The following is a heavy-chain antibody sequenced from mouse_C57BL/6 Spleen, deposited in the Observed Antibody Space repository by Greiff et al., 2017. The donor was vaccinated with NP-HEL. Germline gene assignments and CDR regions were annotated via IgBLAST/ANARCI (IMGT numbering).Heavy chain of an antibody. Sequence: VQLQQPGAELVKPGASVKLSCKASGYTFTSYWMHWVKQRPGQGLEWIGMIHPNSGSTNYNEKFKSKATLTVDKSSSTAYMQLSSLTSEDSAVYYCASPLCYSNLWFAYWGQGTLVTVSA. CDR2: IHPNSGST. J-gene: IGHJ3*01. CDR1: GYTFTSYW. V-gene: IGHV1-64*01. CDR3: ASPLCYSNLWFAY. D-gene: IGHD2-5*01.